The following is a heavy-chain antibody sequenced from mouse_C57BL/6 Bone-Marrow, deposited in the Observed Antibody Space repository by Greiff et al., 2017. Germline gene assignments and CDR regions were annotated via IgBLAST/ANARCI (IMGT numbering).Heavy chain of an antibody. D-gene: IGHD2-12*01. CDR3: TTLRRGYWYFDV. CDR1: GFNIKDDY. CDR2: IDPENGDT. Sequence: EVQLQQSGAELVRPGASVKLSCTASGFNIKDDYMHWVKQRPEQGLEWIGWIDPENGDTEYASKFQGKATLTADTSSNTAYLQLSSLPSEDAAVYYCTTLRRGYWYFDVWGTGTTVTVSA. V-gene: IGHV14-4*01. J-gene: IGHJ1*03.